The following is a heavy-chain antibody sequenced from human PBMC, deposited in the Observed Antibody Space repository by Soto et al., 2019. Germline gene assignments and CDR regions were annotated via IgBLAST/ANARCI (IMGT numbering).Heavy chain of an antibody. V-gene: IGHV1-3*01. CDR3: ARAHYYDSSGYYPPAFDI. CDR1: GYTFTSYA. J-gene: IGHJ3*02. CDR2: INAGNGNT. D-gene: IGHD3-22*01. Sequence: ASVKVSCKASGYTFTSYAMHWVRQAPGQRLEWMGWINAGNGNTKYSQKFQGRVTITRDTSASTAYMELSSLRSEDTAVYYCARAHYYDSSGYYPPAFDIWGQGTMVTVSS.